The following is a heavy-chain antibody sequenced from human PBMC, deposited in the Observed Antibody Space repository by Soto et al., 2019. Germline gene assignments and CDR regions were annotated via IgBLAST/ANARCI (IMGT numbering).Heavy chain of an antibody. CDR2: INAGNGNT. D-gene: IGHD3-10*01. V-gene: IGHV1-3*01. CDR1: GYTFTSYA. J-gene: IGHJ6*02. Sequence: ASVKVSCKASGYTFTSYAMHWVRQAPGQRLEWMGWINAGNGNTKYSQKFQGRVTITRDTSASTAYMELSSLRSEDTAMYFCARARTTRWELISYYGMDVWGQGTSVTVSS. CDR3: ARARTTRWELISYYGMDV.